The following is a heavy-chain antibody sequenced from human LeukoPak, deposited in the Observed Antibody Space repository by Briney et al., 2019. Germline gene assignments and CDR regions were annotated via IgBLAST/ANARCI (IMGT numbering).Heavy chain of an antibody. V-gene: IGHV3-23*01. Sequence: GGSLRLSCAASGFTFSSYAMSWVRQAPGKGLEWVSAISGSGGSTYYADSVKGRFTISRDNSKNTLYLQMNSLRAEDTAVYYCAKAPFGGYRSSTSCFLYYFDYWGQGTLVTVSS. CDR2: ISGSGGST. CDR1: GFTFSSYA. D-gene: IGHD2-2*01. J-gene: IGHJ4*02. CDR3: AKAPFGGYRSSTSCFLYYFDY.